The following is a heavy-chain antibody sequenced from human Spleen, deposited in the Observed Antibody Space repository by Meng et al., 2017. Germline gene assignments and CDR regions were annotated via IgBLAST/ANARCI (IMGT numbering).Heavy chain of an antibody. CDR1: GDSISSNSAA. CDR2: TYYRSKWYN. D-gene: IGHD6-13*01. Sequence: SETLSLTCAISGDSISSNSAAWNWIRQSPSRGLEWLGRTYYRSKWYNDYAVSVKSRITINPDTSKNQFSLQLNSVTPEDTAVYYCAHSGSWYMGLDYWGQGTLVTVSS. V-gene: IGHV6-1*01. CDR3: AHSGSWYMGLDY. J-gene: IGHJ4*02.